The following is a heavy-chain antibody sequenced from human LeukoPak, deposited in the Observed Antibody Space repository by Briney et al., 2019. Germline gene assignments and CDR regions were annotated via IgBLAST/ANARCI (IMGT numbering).Heavy chain of an antibody. CDR3: ARGGSDTSQGAFDI. D-gene: IGHD2-2*01. J-gene: IGHJ3*02. CDR1: EFTFSIYG. Sequence: GGSLRLSCTASEFTFSIYGIHWVRQAPGKGLEGVSYIISGSIYIDYADSVKGRFTISRDNAKNALYRQVNCLRAWDTAVYYCARGGSDTSQGAFDICGQGTVVTVSS. V-gene: IGHV3-21*04. CDR2: IISGSIYI.